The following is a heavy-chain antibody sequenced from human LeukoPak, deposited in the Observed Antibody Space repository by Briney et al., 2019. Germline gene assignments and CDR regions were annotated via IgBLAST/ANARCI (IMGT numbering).Heavy chain of an antibody. CDR1: GFTFSGFW. Sequence: GGSLRLSCAASGFTFSGFWMQWVRQAPGKGLVWVSRINSDGSSTTYADSVKGRFTISRDNSKSTLFLQMNSLRAEDTALYYCAKDLHYYVAMDVWGQGTAVTVSS. CDR2: INSDGSST. CDR3: AKDLHYYVAMDV. J-gene: IGHJ6*02. V-gene: IGHV3-74*01. D-gene: IGHD3-10*02.